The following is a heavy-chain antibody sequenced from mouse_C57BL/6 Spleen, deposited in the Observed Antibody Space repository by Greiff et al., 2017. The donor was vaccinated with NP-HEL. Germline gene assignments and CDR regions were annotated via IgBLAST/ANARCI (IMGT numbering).Heavy chain of an antibody. Sequence: QVQLQQPGAELVKPGASVKVSCTASGYTFTSYWMHWVKQRPGQGLEWIGRIHPSDSDTNYNQQFKGKATLTVDKSSSTAYMQLSSLTSEDSAVYYCAKTTVVAGAMDYWGQGTSVTVSS. CDR2: IHPSDSDT. J-gene: IGHJ4*01. CDR1: GYTFTSYW. CDR3: AKTTVVAGAMDY. D-gene: IGHD1-1*01. V-gene: IGHV1-74*01.